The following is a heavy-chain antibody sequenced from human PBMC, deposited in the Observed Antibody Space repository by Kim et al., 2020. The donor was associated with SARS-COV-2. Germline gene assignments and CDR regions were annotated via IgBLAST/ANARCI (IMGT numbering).Heavy chain of an antibody. CDR2: ISYDGSNK. V-gene: IGHV3-30*18. CDR3: AKDLFPVYDSSGPEAFD. CDR1: GFTFSSYG. D-gene: IGHD3-22*01. J-gene: IGHJ3*02. Sequence: GGSLRLSCAASGFTFSSYGMHWVRQAPGKGLEWVAVISYDGSNKYYADSVKGRFTISRDNSKNTLYLQMNSLRAEDTAVYYCAKDLFPVYDSSGPEAFD.